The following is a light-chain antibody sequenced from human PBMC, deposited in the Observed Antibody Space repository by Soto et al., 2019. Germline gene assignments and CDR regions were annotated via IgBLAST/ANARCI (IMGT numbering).Light chain of an antibody. V-gene: IGKV4-1*01. CDR1: QSLLYSSSNKNY. CDR2: WAS. Sequence: DIVMTQSPDSLAVPLCERATITCKSSQSLLYSSSNKNYLAWYQQKPGQAPNLLIYWASTRESGVPDRFSGSGSGTDFTLTISSLQAEDVAVYYCQQYYTTPWTFGRGTKVEIK. CDR3: QQYYTTPWT. J-gene: IGKJ1*01.